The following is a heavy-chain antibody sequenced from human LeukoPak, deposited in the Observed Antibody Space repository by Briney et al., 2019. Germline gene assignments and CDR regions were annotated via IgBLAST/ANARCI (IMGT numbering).Heavy chain of an antibody. CDR3: ARSYSSGSYYSPFDP. CDR1: GGSISSFY. D-gene: IGHD3-10*01. V-gene: IGHV4-59*01. J-gene: IGHJ5*02. CDR2: IYYKGNT. Sequence: PSETLSLTCTVSGGSISSFYWSWIRQPPGKGLEWIGYIYYKGNTNYSPSLTSRVTISLDTSKNQFSPKLSSLTAADTAVYYCARSYSSGSYYSPFDPWGQGTLVTVSS.